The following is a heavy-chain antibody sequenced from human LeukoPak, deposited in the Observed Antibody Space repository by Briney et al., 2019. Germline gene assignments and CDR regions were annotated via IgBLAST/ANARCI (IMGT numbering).Heavy chain of an antibody. CDR1: GGSISSHY. J-gene: IGHJ3*02. D-gene: IGHD3-22*01. CDR3: ARLLDNDSSGDPGTFDM. CDR2: IYYSGRT. V-gene: IGHV4-59*11. Sequence: SETLSLTCTVSGGSISSHYWSWIRQSPGKGLEWIGFIYYSGRTRYNPSLQSRVTISADTSKNHLSLKLTSVTAADTAVYYCARLLDNDSSGDPGTFDMWGQGIMVTVSS.